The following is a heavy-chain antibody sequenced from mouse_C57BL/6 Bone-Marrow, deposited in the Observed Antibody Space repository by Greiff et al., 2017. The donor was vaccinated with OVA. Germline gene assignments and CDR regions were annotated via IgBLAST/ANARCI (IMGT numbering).Heavy chain of an antibody. Sequence: EVKLMESGGGLVKPGGSLKLSCAASGFTFSSYAMSWVRQTPEKRLEWVATISDGGSYTYYPDNVKGRFTISRDNAKNHLYRQMSHLKSEDTAMYYCARDLSSQAYYAMDYWGQGTSVTVSS. CDR2: ISDGGSYT. CDR3: ARDLSSQAYYAMDY. J-gene: IGHJ4*01. V-gene: IGHV5-4*01. CDR1: GFTFSSYA. D-gene: IGHD3-2*02.